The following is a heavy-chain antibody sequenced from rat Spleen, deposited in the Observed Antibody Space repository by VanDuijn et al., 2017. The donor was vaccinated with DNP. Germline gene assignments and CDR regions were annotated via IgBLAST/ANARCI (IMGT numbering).Heavy chain of an antibody. D-gene: IGHD1-10*01. CDR3: AKDHNYYFDY. CDR2: ISTGGGNT. Sequence: EVQLVESGGGLVQPGRSLKLSCAASGFTFSNYGIHWIRQAPTKGLEWVASISTGGGNTYYRDSVKGRFTISRDNAKNTLYLQMNNLRSEDTATYYCAKDHNYYFDYWGQGVMVTVSS. J-gene: IGHJ2*01. V-gene: IGHV5-19*01. CDR1: GFTFSNYG.